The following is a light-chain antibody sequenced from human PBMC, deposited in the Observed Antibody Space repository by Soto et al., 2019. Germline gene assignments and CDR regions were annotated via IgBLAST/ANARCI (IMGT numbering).Light chain of an antibody. CDR1: TSDVGSYDS. J-gene: IGLJ1*01. Sequence: QSVLTQRASVSGSPGQSITISCNGTTSDVGSYDSVSWYQHHPGKAPKLMIYEVNKRPSGVSIRFSGSKSGNTASLTISGLQAEDEADYYCCSYAGTSYVFGAGTKVTVL. CDR3: CSYAGTSYV. V-gene: IGLV2-23*02. CDR2: EVN.